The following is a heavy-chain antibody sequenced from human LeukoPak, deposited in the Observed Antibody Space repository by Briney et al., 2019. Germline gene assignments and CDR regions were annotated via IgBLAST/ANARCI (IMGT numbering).Heavy chain of an antibody. CDR3: ARNTLYYNTRGHAALSGFDF. D-gene: IGHD3-22*01. CDR2: IYSSGSI. V-gene: IGHV4-59*01. J-gene: IGHJ4*02. CDR1: GGSISTYY. Sequence: SETLSLTCTVSGGSISTYYWNWIRQAPGKGLEWIGYIYSSGSINYNSSLKSRVTISVGTSKNQFSLTLHSVTAADGAVYYCARNTLYYNTRGHAALSGFDFWGQGTPVTVSS.